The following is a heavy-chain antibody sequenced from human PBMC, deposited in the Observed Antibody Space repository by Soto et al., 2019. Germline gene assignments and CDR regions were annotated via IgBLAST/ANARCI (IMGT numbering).Heavy chain of an antibody. CDR3: ARMGDVPYYYYGLDV. CDR1: GYSFTRYG. CDR2: ISGYNANT. V-gene: IGHV1-18*01. D-gene: IGHD3-16*01. Sequence: QVQLVQSGAEVKKPGASVKVSCKASGYSFTRYGISWVRQAPGQGLEWMGWISGYNANTNYPENLQGRVTMTTDTATGTAYMEARTLISDDTAVYYCARMGDVPYYYYGLDVWGQGTTVTVSS. J-gene: IGHJ6*02.